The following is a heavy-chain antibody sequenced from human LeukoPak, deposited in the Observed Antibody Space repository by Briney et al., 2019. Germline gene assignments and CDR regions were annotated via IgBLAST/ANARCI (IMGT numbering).Heavy chain of an antibody. CDR1: GGSTTSYS. CDR2: IYYSGST. J-gene: IGHJ2*01. V-gene: IGHV4-59*12. D-gene: IGHD4-17*01. Sequence: SETLSLTCTVSGGSTTSYSWSWIRQPPGRGLERSGYIYYSGSTNYNPSLKSRVTISVDTSKNQFSLKLSSVTAADTAVYYCARSLTTVYWYFDLWGRGTLVTVSS. CDR3: ARSLTTVYWYFDL.